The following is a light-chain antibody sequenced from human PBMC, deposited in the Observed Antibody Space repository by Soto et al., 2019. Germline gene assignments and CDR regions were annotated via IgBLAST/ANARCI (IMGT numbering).Light chain of an antibody. J-gene: IGLJ2*01. CDR1: SSDVGDYNY. CDR3: CSYAGTYTVV. CDR2: EFS. V-gene: IGLV2-11*01. Sequence: QSALTQPRSVSGSPGQSVTISCTGTSSDVGDYNYVSWYQQHPGKAPKFIIYEFSKRPSGVPDRFSGSKSGNTASLTISGLQAEDEADYYCCSYAGTYTVVFGGGTKVTVL.